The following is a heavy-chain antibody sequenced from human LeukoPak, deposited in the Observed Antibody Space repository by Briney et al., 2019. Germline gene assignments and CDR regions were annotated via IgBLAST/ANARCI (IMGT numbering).Heavy chain of an antibody. V-gene: IGHV4-31*03. CDR2: IYYSGST. Sequence: KTSQTLSLTCNVSGGPISNDGYYWSWIRQHPGKGLEWLGYIYYSGSTYYNPSLKSRVTLSVDTSKSQFSLRLSSVTAADTAVYYCARDLTGDQFFDPWGQGTLVTVSS. CDR3: ARDLTGDQFFDP. D-gene: IGHD7-27*01. CDR1: GGPISNDGYY. J-gene: IGHJ5*02.